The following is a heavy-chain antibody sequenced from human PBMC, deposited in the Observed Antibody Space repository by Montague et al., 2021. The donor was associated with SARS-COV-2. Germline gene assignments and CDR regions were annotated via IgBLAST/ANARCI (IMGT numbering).Heavy chain of an antibody. CDR1: GGSISSYY. CDR2: IYYSEST. CDR3: ARVNRGGAGTWYFDL. J-gene: IGHJ2*01. Sequence: SETLSLTCTVSGGSISSYYWSWIRQPPGKGMEWIGYIYYSESTYYNPSLKSRVTIPVDTSKNQFSLKLSSVTAADTALYYCARVNRGGAGTWYFDLWGRGTLVTVSS. V-gene: IGHV4-59*08. D-gene: IGHD3-10*01.